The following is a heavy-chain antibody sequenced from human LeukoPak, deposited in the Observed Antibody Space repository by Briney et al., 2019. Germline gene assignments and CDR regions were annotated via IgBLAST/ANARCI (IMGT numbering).Heavy chain of an antibody. CDR3: ARVLKTRASGWYYFDY. CDR2: IWYDGSNK. D-gene: IGHD6-19*01. V-gene: IGHV3-33*01. J-gene: IGHJ4*02. CDR1: GFTFSSYG. Sequence: PGRSLRLSCAASGFTFSSYGMHWVRQAPGKGLEWVAVIWYDGSNKYYADSVKGRFTISRDNSKNTLYLQMNSLRAEDTAVYYCARVLKTRASGWYYFDYWGQGTLVTVSS.